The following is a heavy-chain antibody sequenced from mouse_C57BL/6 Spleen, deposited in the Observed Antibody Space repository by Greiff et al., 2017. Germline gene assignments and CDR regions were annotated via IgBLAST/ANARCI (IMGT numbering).Heavy chain of an antibody. V-gene: IGHV1-76*01. CDR3: ARGSFHWYFDV. J-gene: IGHJ1*03. CDR1: GYTFTDYY. CDR2: IYPGSGNT. Sequence: VQLVESGAELVRPGASVKLSCKASGYTFTDYYINWVKQRPGQGLEWIARIYPGSGNTYYNEKFKGQATLTAEKSSSTAYMQLSSLTSEDSAVYFCARGSFHWYFDVWGTGTTVTVSA.